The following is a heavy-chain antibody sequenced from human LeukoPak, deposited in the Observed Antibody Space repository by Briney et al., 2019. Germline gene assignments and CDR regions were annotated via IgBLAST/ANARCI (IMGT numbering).Heavy chain of an antibody. CDR1: GGSISSYY. J-gene: IGHJ4*02. D-gene: IGHD2-8*01. CDR2: IYYSGST. Sequence: SETLSLTCTVSGGSISSYYWSWIRQPPGKGLEWIGYIYYSGSTNYNPSLKSRVTISVDTSKNQFSLKLSSVTAADTAVYYCARVGGYCTNGVCLNDYWGQGTLVTVSS. V-gene: IGHV4-59*08. CDR3: ARVGGYCTNGVCLNDY.